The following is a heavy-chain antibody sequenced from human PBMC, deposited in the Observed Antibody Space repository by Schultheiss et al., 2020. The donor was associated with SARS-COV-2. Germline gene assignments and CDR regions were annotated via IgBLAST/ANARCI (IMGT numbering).Heavy chain of an antibody. CDR3: AKASSGSYYFLVDYFDY. D-gene: IGHD1-26*01. CDR2: INHSGST. V-gene: IGHV4-34*01. J-gene: IGHJ4*02. Sequence: GSLRLSCAVYGGSFSGYYWSWIRQPPGKGLEWIGEINHSGSTNYNPSLKSRVTISVDTSKNQFSLKLSSVTAADTAVYYCAKASSGSYYFLVDYFDYWGQGTLVTVSS. CDR1: GGSFSGYY.